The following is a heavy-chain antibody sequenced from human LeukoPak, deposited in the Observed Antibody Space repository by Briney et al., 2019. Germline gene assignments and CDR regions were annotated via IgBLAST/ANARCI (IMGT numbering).Heavy chain of an antibody. Sequence: PGGSLRLSCAASGFTFSSYSMNWVRQAPGKGLEWVSYISSSSSTIYYADSVKGRFTISRDNAKNSLYLQMNSLRAEDTAVYYCARDDGDYAHPVDYWGQGTLVTVSS. CDR2: ISSSSSTI. V-gene: IGHV3-48*04. CDR3: ARDDGDYAHPVDY. J-gene: IGHJ4*02. D-gene: IGHD4-17*01. CDR1: GFTFSSYS.